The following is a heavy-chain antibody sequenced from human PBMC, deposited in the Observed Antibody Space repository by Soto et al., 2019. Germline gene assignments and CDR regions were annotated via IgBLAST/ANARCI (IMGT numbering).Heavy chain of an antibody. CDR2: IERHGNDK. J-gene: IGHJ4*02. Sequence: DLEESGGDLVQPGGSLRLSCSASGFIFGFYWMTWVRQAPGKGLEWVANIERHGNDKYYVDSVTGRFTISRDNAQNSLFLQMNNLSAEDTAVYFCARIRATDYEIDYWGQGTLVTVSS. V-gene: IGHV3-7*03. CDR1: GFIFGFYW. CDR3: ARIRATDYEIDY. D-gene: IGHD3-22*01.